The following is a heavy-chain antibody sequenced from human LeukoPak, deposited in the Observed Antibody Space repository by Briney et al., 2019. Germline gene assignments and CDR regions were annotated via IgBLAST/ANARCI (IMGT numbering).Heavy chain of an antibody. CDR2: INPNSGGT. CDR3: ARGGYDILTGYPIYYFDY. V-gene: IGHV1-2*02. CDR1: GYTFTGYY. D-gene: IGHD3-9*01. Sequence: ASVKVSCTASGYTFTGYYMHWVRQAPGQGLEWMGWINPNSGGTNYAQKFQGRVTMTRDTSISTAYMELSRLRSDDTAVYYCARGGYDILTGYPIYYFDYWGQGTLVTVSS. J-gene: IGHJ4*02.